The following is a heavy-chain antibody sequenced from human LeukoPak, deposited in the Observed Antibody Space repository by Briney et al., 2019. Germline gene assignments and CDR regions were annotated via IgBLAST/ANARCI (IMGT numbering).Heavy chain of an antibody. D-gene: IGHD3-3*01. CDR3: ARDAPNDFWSGPDFDY. CDR2: ISSSSSYI. V-gene: IGHV3-21*04. Sequence: PGGSLRLSCAASGFTFSSYTMNWVRQAPGKGLEWVSSISSSSSYIYYADSVKGRFTISRDNAKNSLYLQMNSLRAEDTALYYCARDAPNDFWSGPDFDYWGQGTLVTVSS. J-gene: IGHJ4*02. CDR1: GFTFSSYT.